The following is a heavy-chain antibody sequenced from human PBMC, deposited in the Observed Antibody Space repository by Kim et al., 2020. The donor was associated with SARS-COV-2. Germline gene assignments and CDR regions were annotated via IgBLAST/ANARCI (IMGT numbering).Heavy chain of an antibody. Sequence: YYPDSVRGRFTLSRDNDKNSLFLQMNSLRAEDTAVYYCARGPNYSPFDYWGQGTLVTVSS. V-gene: IGHV3-48*03. D-gene: IGHD4-4*01. CDR3: ARGPNYSPFDY. J-gene: IGHJ4*02.